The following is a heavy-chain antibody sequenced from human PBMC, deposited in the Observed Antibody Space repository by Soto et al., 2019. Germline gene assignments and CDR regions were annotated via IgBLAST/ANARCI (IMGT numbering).Heavy chain of an antibody. CDR1: GGSISSYY. CDR3: ARACSSNSCYDVFDD. J-gene: IGHJ4*02. Sequence: QVQLQESGPGLLKPSETLSLTCTVSGGSISSYYWSWIRQPAGKGLEWIGRIYTSGSTNYNPSLKSRVTMSVDTSKNQFSLKLSSVTAADTAVYYCARACSSNSCYDVFDDWGQGTLVTVSS. D-gene: IGHD2-2*01. CDR2: IYTSGST. V-gene: IGHV4-4*07.